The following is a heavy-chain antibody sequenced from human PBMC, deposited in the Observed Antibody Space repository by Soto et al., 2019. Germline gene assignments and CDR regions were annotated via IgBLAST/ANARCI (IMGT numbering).Heavy chain of an antibody. J-gene: IGHJ4*02. CDR2: INHSGST. Sequence: QVQLQQWGAGLLKPSETLSLTCAVYGGSFSGYYWSWFRQPPGKGLGWIGEINHSGSTNYNPSLKSRVTISGDTSNNQFSLKLSSVTAADTAVYYCASYDTSGYYVGGQGTLVTVSS. CDR1: GGSFSGYY. V-gene: IGHV4-34*01. CDR3: ASYDTSGYYV. D-gene: IGHD3-22*01.